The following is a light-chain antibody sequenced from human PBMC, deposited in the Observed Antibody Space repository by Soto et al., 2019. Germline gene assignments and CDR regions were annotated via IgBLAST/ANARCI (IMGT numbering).Light chain of an antibody. Sequence: DIVMTQSPDSLAVSLGERATIHCKSSRSVLYSSNTKNYLAWYQQKPGQPPKLLIYWASTRESGVPDRFSGSGSGTDFTLTISSLQAEDVAVYYCHQYYSTPYTFGQGTKLEIK. J-gene: IGKJ2*01. V-gene: IGKV4-1*01. CDR3: HQYYSTPYT. CDR1: RSVLYSSNTKNY. CDR2: WAS.